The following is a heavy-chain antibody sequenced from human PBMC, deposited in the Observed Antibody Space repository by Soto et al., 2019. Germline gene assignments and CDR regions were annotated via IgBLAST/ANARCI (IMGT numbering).Heavy chain of an antibody. V-gene: IGHV3-23*01. D-gene: IGHD2-21*02. CDR1: GFTFSRDA. CDR3: ANAVGKVVVTASNYFDS. CDR2: ISGSGAST. J-gene: IGHJ4*02. Sequence: EVQLLQSGGVLVQPGGSLRLSCAASGFTFSRDAMSWVRQAPGKGLEWVSAISGSGASTYYADSVKGRFTISRDNSKNTLYLQMNTLRVEDTAVYYCANAVGKVVVTASNYFDSWGQGTLVTVSS.